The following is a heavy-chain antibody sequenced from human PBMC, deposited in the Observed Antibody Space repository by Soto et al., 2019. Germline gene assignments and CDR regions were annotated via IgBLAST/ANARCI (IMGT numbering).Heavy chain of an antibody. CDR1: GGSISSGDYY. J-gene: IGHJ5*02. CDR3: ARERPDGSRLDP. Sequence: QVQLQESGPGLVKPSQTLSLTCTVSGGSISSGDYYWSWIRQPPGKGLEWIGYIYYSGSTYYNPSLTSRVTIAVDTSKNQFSLKLSSVTAADTAVYSCARERPDGSRLDPWGQGTLVTVSS. D-gene: IGHD6-13*01. V-gene: IGHV4-30-4*01. CDR2: IYYSGST.